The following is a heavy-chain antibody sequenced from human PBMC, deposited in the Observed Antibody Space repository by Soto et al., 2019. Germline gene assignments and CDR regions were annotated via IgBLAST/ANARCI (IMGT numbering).Heavy chain of an antibody. CDR3: ARHASLISYPPYFDY. Sequence: SETLSLTCTVSGGSISSSSYYWGWIRQPPGKGLEWIGSIYYSGSTYYNPSLKSRVTISVDTSKNQFSLKLSSVTAADTAVYYCARHASLISYPPYFDYWGQGTLGTVSS. V-gene: IGHV4-39*01. CDR2: IYYSGST. D-gene: IGHD2-8*01. J-gene: IGHJ4*02. CDR1: GGSISSSSYY.